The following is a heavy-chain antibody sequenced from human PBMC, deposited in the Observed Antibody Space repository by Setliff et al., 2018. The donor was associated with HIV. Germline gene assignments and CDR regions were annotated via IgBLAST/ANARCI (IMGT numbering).Heavy chain of an antibody. V-gene: IGHV4-39*07. Sequence: SETLSLTCSVSGDSVSSTDCLWGWVRQPPGMGLQWIVTLYNSEITNYKPSFKNRVTMPVDKSRNHFSLILNSVTAADTAIYYCVRASLPGNHVFFDYWGQGRLVTVSS. CDR3: VRASLPGNHVFFDY. J-gene: IGHJ4*02. CDR2: LYNSEIT. CDR1: GDSVSSTDCL.